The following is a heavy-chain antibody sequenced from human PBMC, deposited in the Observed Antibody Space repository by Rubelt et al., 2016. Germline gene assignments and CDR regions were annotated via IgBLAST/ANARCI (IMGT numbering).Heavy chain of an antibody. D-gene: IGHD3-3*01. CDR1: GGTFSSYA. Sequence: VKKPGSSVKVSCKASGGTFSSYAISWVRQAPGQGLEWMGGIIPIFGTANYAQKFQGIVTITADESTSTAYMELSSLRSEDTAVYYCASGRITIFGVVIAYFDYWGQGTLVTVSS. CDR2: IIPIFGTA. J-gene: IGHJ4*02. V-gene: IGHV1-69*01. CDR3: ASGRITIFGVVIAYFDY.